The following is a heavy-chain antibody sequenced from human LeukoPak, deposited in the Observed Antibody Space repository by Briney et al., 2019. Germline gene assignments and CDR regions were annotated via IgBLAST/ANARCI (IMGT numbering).Heavy chain of an antibody. J-gene: IGHJ4*02. CDR1: SGSISSGSYY. V-gene: IGHV4-61*02. CDR3: ARRGSAAYFDY. D-gene: IGHD6-13*01. CDR2: IYTSGST. Sequence: PSETLTLTCTVSSGSISSGSYYWSWIRQPAGKGLEWIGRIYTSGSTNYNPSLKSRVTISVDTSKNQFSLKLSSVTAADTAVYYCARRGSAAYFDYWGQGTLVTVSS.